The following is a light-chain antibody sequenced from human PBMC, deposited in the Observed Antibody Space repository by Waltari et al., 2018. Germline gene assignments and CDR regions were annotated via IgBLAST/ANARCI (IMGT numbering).Light chain of an antibody. CDR2: QDN. Sequence: SYELTQPPSVSVSPGQTASITCSGDKLGDKYVCWYQQKPGQSPVVVIYQDNKRPSGIPERFSGFNSGNTATLTISGTQAMDEADYYCQAWDSSTGVFGGGTKLTVL. V-gene: IGLV3-1*01. CDR3: QAWDSSTGV. J-gene: IGLJ3*02. CDR1: KLGDKY.